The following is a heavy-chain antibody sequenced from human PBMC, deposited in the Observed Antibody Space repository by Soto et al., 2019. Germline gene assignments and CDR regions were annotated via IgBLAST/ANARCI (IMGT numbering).Heavy chain of an antibody. D-gene: IGHD3-16*02. CDR2: IWYDGSNK. J-gene: IGHJ4*02. CDR1: GFTFSSYG. V-gene: IGHV3-33*01. Sequence: QVQLVESGGGVVQPGRSLRLSCAASGFTFSSYGMHWVRQAPGKGLEWVAVIWYDGSNKYYADSVKGRFTISRDNSKNTLYLQMKSLRAEDTAVYYCARERDDYIWGSYRAIDYWGQGTLVTVSS. CDR3: ARERDDYIWGSYRAIDY.